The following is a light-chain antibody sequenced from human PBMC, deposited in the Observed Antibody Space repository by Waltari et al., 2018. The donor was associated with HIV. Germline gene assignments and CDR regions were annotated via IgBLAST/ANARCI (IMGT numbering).Light chain of an antibody. CDR3: SSYTSSSTLAWV. V-gene: IGLV2-14*01. Sequence: QSALTQPASVSGSPGQSITISCTGTSSDVGGYNYVSWYQQHPGKAPKLMIYDVSKRPSGVSNRLSGSKSVNTASLTISGLQAEDEADYYCSSYTSSSTLAWVFVGGTKLTVL. CDR1: SSDVGGYNY. CDR2: DVS. J-gene: IGLJ3*02.